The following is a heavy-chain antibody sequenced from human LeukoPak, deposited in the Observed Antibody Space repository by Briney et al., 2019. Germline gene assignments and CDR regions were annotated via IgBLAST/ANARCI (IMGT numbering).Heavy chain of an antibody. D-gene: IGHD3-22*01. CDR2: IYTSGST. CDR1: GGSISSYY. Sequence: SETLSLTCTVSGGSISSYYWSWIRQPAGKGLEWIGRIYTSGSTNYNPSLKSRVTISVDTSKNQFSLKLSSVTAADTAVYYCARVVTYYYDSSGYGHFDYWGQGTLVTVSS. V-gene: IGHV4-4*07. J-gene: IGHJ4*02. CDR3: ARVVTYYYDSSGYGHFDY.